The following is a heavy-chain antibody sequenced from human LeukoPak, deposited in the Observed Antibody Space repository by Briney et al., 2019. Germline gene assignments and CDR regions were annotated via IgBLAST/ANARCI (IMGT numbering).Heavy chain of an antibody. CDR3: ARGAAPMVRGANPSNWFDA. CDR2: ISAYNGNT. CDR1: GYTFTSYG. Sequence: GASVKVSCKASGYTFTSYGISWVRQAPGQGLEWMGLISAYNGNTNYAQKLQGRVTMTTDTSTSTAYMELRSLRSDDTAVYCCARGAAPMVRGANPSNWFDAWGEGSLVTVSS. D-gene: IGHD3-10*01. J-gene: IGHJ5*02. V-gene: IGHV1-18*01.